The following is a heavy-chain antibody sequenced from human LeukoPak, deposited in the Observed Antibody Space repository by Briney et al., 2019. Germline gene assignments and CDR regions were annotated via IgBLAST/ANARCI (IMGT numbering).Heavy chain of an antibody. CDR3: ASFPSSGWYVSGNDF. D-gene: IGHD6-19*01. V-gene: IGHV3-23*01. CDR2: FSGSGGST. CDR1: GFTFSSYG. J-gene: IGHJ4*02. Sequence: GGSLRLSCTASGFTFSSYGMSWVRQAPGKGLEWVSSFSGSGGSTYYTGSVKGRFTISRDNGKYSLYLQMNSLRAEDTAVYYCASFPSSGWYVSGNDFWGQGTLVTVSS.